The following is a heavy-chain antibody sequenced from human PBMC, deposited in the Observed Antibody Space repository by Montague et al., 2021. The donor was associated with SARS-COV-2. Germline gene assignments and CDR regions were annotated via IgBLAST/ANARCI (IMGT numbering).Heavy chain of an antibody. CDR1: GGSISSSSYY. D-gene: IGHD3-9*01. V-gene: IGHV4-39*07. Sequence: SETLSLTCTVSGGSISSSSYYWGWIRQPPGKGLEWIGSIYYSGSTYYNPSLKSRVTISVDTSKNQFSLKLSSVTAADTAVYYCARDGSLRFEILIGPRHYYYGMTSGAKGPRSPSP. CDR2: IYYSGST. CDR3: ARDGSLRFEILIGPRHYYYGMTS. J-gene: IGHJ6*02.